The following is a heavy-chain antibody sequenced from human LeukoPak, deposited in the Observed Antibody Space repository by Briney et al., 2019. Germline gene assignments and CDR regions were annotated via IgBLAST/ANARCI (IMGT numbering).Heavy chain of an antibody. D-gene: IGHD6-19*01. Sequence: ASVKVSCKASGYTFTSYDINWVRQATGQGLEWMGWMNPNSGGTNYAQKFQGRVTMTRDTSISTAYMELSRLRSDDTAVYYCARVSVAGTTVNWFDPWGQGTLVTVSS. CDR2: MNPNSGGT. CDR1: GYTFTSYD. J-gene: IGHJ5*02. V-gene: IGHV1-2*02. CDR3: ARVSVAGTTVNWFDP.